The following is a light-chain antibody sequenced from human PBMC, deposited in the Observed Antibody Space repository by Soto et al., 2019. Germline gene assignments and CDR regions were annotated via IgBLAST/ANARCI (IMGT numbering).Light chain of an antibody. Sequence: QSALTQPASVSGSPGQSITISCTGTSSDVGAYKYVSWYQQHPGKAPKLMIYEVSNRPSGVSNRFSGSKSGNTATLTISGLQAEDEADYFCSSYTSTDTLMFFGGGTQLTVL. J-gene: IGLJ2*01. V-gene: IGLV2-14*03. CDR1: SSDVGAYKY. CDR3: SSYTSTDTLMF. CDR2: EVS.